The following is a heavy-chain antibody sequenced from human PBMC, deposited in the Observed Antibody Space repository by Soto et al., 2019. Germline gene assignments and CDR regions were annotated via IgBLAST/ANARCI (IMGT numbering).Heavy chain of an antibody. V-gene: IGHV4-39*01. Sequence: SETLSLTCTVSGGSISSSSYYWGWIRQPPGKGLEWIGSIYYSGSTYYNPSLKSRVTISVDTSKNQFSLKLSSVTAADTAVYYCASLRILEWLSHFDYWGQGTLVTVSS. CDR2: IYYSGST. CDR3: ASLRILEWLSHFDY. D-gene: IGHD3-3*01. CDR1: GGSISSSSYY. J-gene: IGHJ4*02.